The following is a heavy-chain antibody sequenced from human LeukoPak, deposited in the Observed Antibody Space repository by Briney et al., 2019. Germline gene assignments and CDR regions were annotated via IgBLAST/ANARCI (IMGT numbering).Heavy chain of an antibody. J-gene: IGHJ4*02. CDR2: IWYDGSNK. Sequence: PGGSLRLSCAASGFTFSSYGMHWVRQAPGKGLEWVAVIWYDGSNKYYADSVKGRFTISRDNSKNTLYLQMNSLRAEDTAVYYCARGSLSWYYDSSGLIDYWGQGTLVTVSS. CDR3: ARGSLSWYYDSSGLIDY. D-gene: IGHD3-22*01. CDR1: GFTFSSYG. V-gene: IGHV3-33*08.